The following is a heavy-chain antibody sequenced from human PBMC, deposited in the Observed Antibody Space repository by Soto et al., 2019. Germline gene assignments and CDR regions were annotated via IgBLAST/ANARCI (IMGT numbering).Heavy chain of an antibody. CDR3: ARGPDIVVVPAASIGWFDP. CDR1: GGTFSSYA. J-gene: IGHJ5*02. V-gene: IGHV1-69*13. D-gene: IGHD2-2*01. Sequence: GASVKVSCKASGGTFSSYAISWVRQAPGQGLEWMGGIIPIFGTANYAQKFQGRVTITADESTSTAYMELSSLRSEDTAVYYCARGPDIVVVPAASIGWFDPWGQGTLVTVS. CDR2: IIPIFGTA.